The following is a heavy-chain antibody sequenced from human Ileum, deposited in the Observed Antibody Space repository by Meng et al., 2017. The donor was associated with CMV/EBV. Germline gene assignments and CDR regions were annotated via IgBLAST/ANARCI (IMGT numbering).Heavy chain of an antibody. CDR2: IHSGGTT. CDR1: GFTFSSYA. J-gene: IGHJ4*02. Sequence: EGLLFESRGAFEQPGGSLRLSCAASGFTFSSYAMNWVRQAPGKGLEWVSSIHSGGTTYYADSVKGRFTISRDNSKNTLYLRMDSLRVEDTAVYYCARDRGNSVYESLDFWGQGTLVTVSS. D-gene: IGHD5/OR15-5a*01. CDR3: ARDRGNSVYESLDF. V-gene: IGHV3-23*01.